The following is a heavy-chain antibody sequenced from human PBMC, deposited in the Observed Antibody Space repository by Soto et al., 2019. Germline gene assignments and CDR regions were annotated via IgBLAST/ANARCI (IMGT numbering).Heavy chain of an antibody. V-gene: IGHV4-34*01. Sequence: SGTLSLTCAVYGGSFSGYYWSWIRQPPGKGLEWIGEPSHSASTNYNPSLKRRVTISVDTSKNQFSLKLSSVTAAATAVYSCGRVGYSSRPDYWGQGTLVTVSS. CDR1: GGSFSGYY. CDR3: GRVGYSSRPDY. CDR2: PSHSAST. J-gene: IGHJ4*02. D-gene: IGHD6-13*01.